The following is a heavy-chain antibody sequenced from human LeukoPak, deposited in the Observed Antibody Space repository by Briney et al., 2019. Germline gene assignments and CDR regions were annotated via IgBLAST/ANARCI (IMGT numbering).Heavy chain of an antibody. CDR2: IYTSGST. CDR1: GGSISSGSYY. D-gene: IGHD2-15*01. J-gene: IGHJ4*02. Sequence: SETLSLTCTVSGGSISSGSYYWSWIRQPAGKGLEWIGRIYTSGSTNYNPSLKSRVTISVDTSKKQFSLKLNSVTAADTAVYYCVRDRQYCSGGNCYSEDLPDSWGQGTLVIVSS. V-gene: IGHV4-61*02. CDR3: VRDRQYCSGGNCYSEDLPDS.